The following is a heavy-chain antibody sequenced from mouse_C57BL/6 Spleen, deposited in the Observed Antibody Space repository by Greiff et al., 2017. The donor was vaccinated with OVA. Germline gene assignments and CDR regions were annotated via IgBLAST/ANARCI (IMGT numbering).Heavy chain of an antibody. CDR3: ARKGSNYHAMDY. V-gene: IGHV2-2*01. D-gene: IGHD2-5*01. CDR2: IWSGGST. Sequence: VMLVESGPGLVQPSQSLSITCTVSGFSLTSYGVHWVRQSPGKGLEWLGVIWSGGSTDYNAAFISRLSISKDNSKSQVFFKMNSLQADDTAIYYCARKGSNYHAMDYWGQGTSVTVSS. CDR1: GFSLTSYG. J-gene: IGHJ4*01.